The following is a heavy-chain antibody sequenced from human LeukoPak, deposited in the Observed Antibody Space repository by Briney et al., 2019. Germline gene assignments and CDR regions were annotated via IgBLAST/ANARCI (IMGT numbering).Heavy chain of an antibody. D-gene: IGHD3-22*01. Sequence: SGGSLRLSCAASGFTFSSYAMHWVRQAPGKGLEWVAVISYDGSNKYYADSVKGRFTISRDNSKNTLYLQMNSLRAEDTAVYYCAKNYYDSSGLFDYWGQGTLVIVSS. CDR2: ISYDGSNK. J-gene: IGHJ4*02. CDR3: AKNYYDSSGLFDY. V-gene: IGHV3-30-3*02. CDR1: GFTFSSYA.